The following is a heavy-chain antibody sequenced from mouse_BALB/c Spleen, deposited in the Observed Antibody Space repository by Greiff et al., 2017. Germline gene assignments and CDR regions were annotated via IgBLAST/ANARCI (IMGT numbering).Heavy chain of an antibody. J-gene: IGHJ3*01. CDR2: IDPANGNT. V-gene: IGHV14-3*02. D-gene: IGHD1-1*01. Sequence: EVKLMESGAELVKPGASVKLSCTASGFNIKDTYMHWVKQRPEQGLEWIGRIDPANGNTKYDPKFQGKATITADTSSNTAYLQLSSLTSEDTAVYYCASYSPFAYWGQGTLVTVSA. CDR3: ASYSPFAY. CDR1: GFNIKDTY.